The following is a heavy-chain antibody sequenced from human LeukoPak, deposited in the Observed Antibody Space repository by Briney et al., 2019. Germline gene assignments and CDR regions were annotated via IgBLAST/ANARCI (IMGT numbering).Heavy chain of an antibody. J-gene: IGHJ4*02. CDR1: GYSFTSYW. CDR2: IYPGDSDT. D-gene: IGHD2-15*01. Sequence: GESLKISCKGSGYSFTSYWIGWVRQMPGKGLEWMGIIYPGDSDTRYSPSFQGQVTISADKSISTAYLQWSSLKASDTAMYYCASERLDCSGGSCYLSWGQGTLVTVSS. CDR3: ASERLDCSGGSCYLS. V-gene: IGHV5-51*01.